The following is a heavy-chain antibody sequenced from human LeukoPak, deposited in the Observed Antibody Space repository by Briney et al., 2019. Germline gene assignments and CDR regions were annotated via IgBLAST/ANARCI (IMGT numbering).Heavy chain of an antibody. V-gene: IGHV3-7*01. CDR3: ARDASYYDSSGYYDAFDI. D-gene: IGHD3-22*01. Sequence: GGSPRLSCTASGFTFSRYWMIWVRQAPGKGLEWVANIKRDGSEKYYVDSVKGRFTISRDNAKNSLFLQMNGLRVEDTAVYYCARDASYYDSSGYYDAFDIWGQGTMVTVSS. J-gene: IGHJ3*02. CDR1: GFTFSRYW. CDR2: IKRDGSEK.